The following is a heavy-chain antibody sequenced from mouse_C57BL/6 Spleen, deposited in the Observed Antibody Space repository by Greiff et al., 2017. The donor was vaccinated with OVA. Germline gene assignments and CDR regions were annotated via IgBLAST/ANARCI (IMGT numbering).Heavy chain of an antibody. CDR2: IDPSDSYT. CDR3: ARYTTVVGGLDY. J-gene: IGHJ2*01. Sequence: QVQLKQPGAELVKPGASVKLSCKASGYTFTSYWMQWVKQRPGQGLEWIGEIDPSDSYTNYNQKFKGKATLTVDTSSSTAYMQLSSLTSEDSAVYYCARYTTVVGGLDYWGQGTTLTVSS. V-gene: IGHV1-50*01. D-gene: IGHD1-1*01. CDR1: GYTFTSYW.